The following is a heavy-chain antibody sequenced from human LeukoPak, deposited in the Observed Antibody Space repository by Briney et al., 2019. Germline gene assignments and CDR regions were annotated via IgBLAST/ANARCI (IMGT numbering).Heavy chain of an antibody. J-gene: IGHJ3*01. V-gene: IGHV3-23*01. D-gene: IGHD5-24*01. CDR1: GFTFSVAA. CDR2: IGASGEST. Sequence: GGSLILSCSTSGFTFSVAAMTWVRQAPGKGLEWVSLIGASGESTYYADSVKGRFTISRDNSKNTLSLQMNSLRVEDTAMYFCAKDIQLSTWGLGTMVTVSS. CDR3: AKDIQLST.